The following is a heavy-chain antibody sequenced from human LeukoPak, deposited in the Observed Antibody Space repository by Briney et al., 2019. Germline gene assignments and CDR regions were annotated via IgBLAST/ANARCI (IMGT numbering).Heavy chain of an antibody. D-gene: IGHD3-10*01. Sequence: GGALTLSCAASGFTFSTHWMHGVRQAPGKGLVWVSRITGDGSTTTYADSVKGRFTISRDNAKNTLFLQMNSLRVEDTAVYYCARGGTSGSVDYWGQGTLVTVSS. J-gene: IGHJ4*02. CDR1: GFTFSTHW. CDR3: ARGGTSGSVDY. CDR2: ITGDGSTT. V-gene: IGHV3-74*01.